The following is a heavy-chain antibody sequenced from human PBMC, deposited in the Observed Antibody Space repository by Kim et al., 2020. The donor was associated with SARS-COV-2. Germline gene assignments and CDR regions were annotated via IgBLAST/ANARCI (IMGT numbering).Heavy chain of an antibody. CDR3: ASIPYSSSWYQGGSYIDY. J-gene: IGHJ4*02. CDR1: GYTFTSYA. V-gene: IGHV1-3*01. D-gene: IGHD6-13*01. CDR2: INAGNGNT. Sequence: ASVKVSCKASGYTFTSYAMHWVRQAPGQRLEWMGWINAGNGNTKYSQKFQGRVTITRDTSASTAYMELSSLRSEDTAVYYCASIPYSSSWYQGGSYIDYWGQGTLVTVSS.